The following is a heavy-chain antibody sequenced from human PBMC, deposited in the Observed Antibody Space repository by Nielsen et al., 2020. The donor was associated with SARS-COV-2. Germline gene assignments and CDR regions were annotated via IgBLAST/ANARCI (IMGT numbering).Heavy chain of an antibody. V-gene: IGHV3-13*01. CDR2: IGTAGDT. J-gene: IGHJ6*02. CDR1: GFTFSSYD. CDR3: ARDRSLDV. Sequence: GESLKISCAASGFTFSSYDMHWVRQATGKGLEWVLAIGTAGDTYYPGSVKGRFTISRENAKNSLYLQMNSLRAGDTAVYYCARDRSLDVWGQGTTVTVSS.